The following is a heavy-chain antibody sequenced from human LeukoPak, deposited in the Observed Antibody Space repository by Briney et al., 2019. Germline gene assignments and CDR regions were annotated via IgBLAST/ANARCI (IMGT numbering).Heavy chain of an antibody. V-gene: IGHV1-18*01. CDR3: ATLMVRGEYYYYMDV. J-gene: IGHJ6*03. D-gene: IGHD3-10*01. Sequence: ASVKVSCKASGYTFTSYGVSWVRQAPGQGLEWMGWISAYNGNTNYAQKLQGRVTMTTDTSTSTAYMELRNLRSDDTAVYYCATLMVRGEYYYYMDVWGKGTTVTISS. CDR1: GYTFTSYG. CDR2: ISAYNGNT.